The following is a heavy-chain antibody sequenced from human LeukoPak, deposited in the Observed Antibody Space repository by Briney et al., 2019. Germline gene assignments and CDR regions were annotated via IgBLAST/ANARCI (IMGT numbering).Heavy chain of an antibody. CDR1: GGSISSYY. J-gene: IGHJ4*02. Sequence: SETLSLTCTVSGGSISSYYWSWIRQPPGKGLEWIGYIYYSGSTNYNPSLKSRVTISVDTSKNQFSLKLSSVTAADTAVYYCARRAVGATIPMPFDYWGQGTLVTVSS. D-gene: IGHD1-26*01. V-gene: IGHV4-59*12. CDR2: IYYSGST. CDR3: ARRAVGATIPMPFDY.